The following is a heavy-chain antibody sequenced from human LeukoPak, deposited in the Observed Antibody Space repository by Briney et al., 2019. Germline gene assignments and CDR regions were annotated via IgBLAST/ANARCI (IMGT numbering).Heavy chain of an antibody. D-gene: IGHD6-19*01. V-gene: IGHV3-11*04. CDR2: ISSSGSNI. Sequence: GGSLRLSCAGSGFTFSDYYMSWIRQAPGKGLEWVSYISSSGSNISYADSVKGRFTISRDNAKNSLYLQMNSLRAEDTAVYYCARDRAVAGHDYWGQGTLVTVSS. CDR3: ARDRAVAGHDY. J-gene: IGHJ4*02. CDR1: GFTFSDYY.